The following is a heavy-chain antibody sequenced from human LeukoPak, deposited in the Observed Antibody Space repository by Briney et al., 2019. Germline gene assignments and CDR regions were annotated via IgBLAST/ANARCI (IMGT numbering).Heavy chain of an antibody. Sequence: PGGSLRLSCAASGFPFSGYHMSRIRQAPGKGLEWISYIYFTGDIIYYADSVKGRFTISRDNAKNSLYLQMNSLKAEDTAVYYCARDDMLERPSFDIWGQGTVVTVSS. V-gene: IGHV3-11*01. J-gene: IGHJ3*02. CDR3: ARDDMLERPSFDI. D-gene: IGHD1-1*01. CDR1: GFPFSGYH. CDR2: IYFTGDII.